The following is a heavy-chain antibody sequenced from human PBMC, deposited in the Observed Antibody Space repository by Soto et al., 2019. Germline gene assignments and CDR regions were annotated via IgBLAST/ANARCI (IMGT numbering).Heavy chain of an antibody. CDR3: LTAPYCTNGVCWDY. V-gene: IGHV1-69*06. D-gene: IGHD2-8*01. CDR1: GGTFSSHS. J-gene: IGHJ4*02. CDR2: IIPIFGET. Sequence: SVKVSCKSSGGTFSSHSINWVRQAPGQGLEWMGGIIPIFGETIYAQKFQGRVTMTEDTSTDTAYMELSSLRSEDTAVYYCLTAPYCTNGVCWDYWGQGTLVTVSS.